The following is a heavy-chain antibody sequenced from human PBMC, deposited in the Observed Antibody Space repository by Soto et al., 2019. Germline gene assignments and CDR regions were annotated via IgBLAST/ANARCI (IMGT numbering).Heavy chain of an antibody. CDR3: ARVPSSSEGMDV. J-gene: IGHJ6*02. D-gene: IGHD6-6*01. V-gene: IGHV3-13*01. Sequence: VQLVESGGGLVQPGGSLRLSCAASGFTFSSYDMHWVRQATGKGLEWVSAIGTAGDTYYPGSVKGRFTISRENAKNSLYLQMNSLRAEDTAVYYCARVPSSSEGMDVWGQGTTVTVSS. CDR2: IGTAGDT. CDR1: GFTFSSYD.